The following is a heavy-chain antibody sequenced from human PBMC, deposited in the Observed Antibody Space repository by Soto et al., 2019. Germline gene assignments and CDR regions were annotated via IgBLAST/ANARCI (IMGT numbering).Heavy chain of an antibody. D-gene: IGHD6-19*01. CDR2: TSGSGGST. CDR3: ATFLRAVAGTPYDAFDI. V-gene: IGHV3-23*01. Sequence: QLLESGGGLVQPGGSLRLSCEASAVSFVSHDMRWVRLVPGKGLEWVATTSGSGGSTHYADSVKGRFTVSRDNFRTSLFLQMNSLTAEDTAIYYCATFLRAVAGTPYDAFDIWGPGTMVSVSS. J-gene: IGHJ3*02. CDR1: AVSFVSHD.